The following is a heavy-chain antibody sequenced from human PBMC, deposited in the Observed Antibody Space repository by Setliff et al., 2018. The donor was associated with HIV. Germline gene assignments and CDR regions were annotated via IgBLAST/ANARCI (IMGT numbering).Heavy chain of an antibody. D-gene: IGHD3-22*01. Sequence: KPSETLSLTCTVSGGSISSYYWSWIRQPAGKGLEWIGRIYTSGSTNYNPSLKSRVTMSVDTSKNQFSRKLSSVTAADTAVYYCATTPYYYDSSEPFQHWGQGTLVTVSS. J-gene: IGHJ1*01. CDR3: ATTPYYYDSSEPFQH. CDR1: GGSISSYY. CDR2: IYTSGST. V-gene: IGHV4-4*07.